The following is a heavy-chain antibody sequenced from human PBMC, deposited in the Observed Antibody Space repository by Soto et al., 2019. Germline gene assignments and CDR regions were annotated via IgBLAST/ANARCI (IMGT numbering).Heavy chain of an antibody. Sequence: SETLSLTCTVSGGSISSGDYFWSWIRQSPGKGLEWIGYISSIGSTYYNPSLKSQVSVSRDTSKNQFSLKLSSVTTTDTAVYYCARGLVIRPYYYHGMDVWGQGTTVTVS. CDR1: GGSISSGDYF. D-gene: IGHD3-9*01. CDR2: ISSIGST. CDR3: ARGLVIRPYYYHGMDV. V-gene: IGHV4-30-4*01. J-gene: IGHJ6*02.